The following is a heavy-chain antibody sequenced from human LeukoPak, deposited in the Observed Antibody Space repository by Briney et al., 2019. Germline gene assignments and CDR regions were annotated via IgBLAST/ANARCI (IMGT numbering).Heavy chain of an antibody. CDR3: ARGEPPYCGGDCYTLYAFDI. CDR1: GGSISSYY. J-gene: IGHJ3*02. V-gene: IGHV4-59*01. CDR2: IYYSGST. D-gene: IGHD2-21*02. Sequence: SETLSLTCTVSGGSISSYYWSWIRQPPGKGLEWIGYIYYSGSTNYNPSLKSRVTISVDTSKNQFSLKLSSVTAADTAVYYCARGEPPYCGGDCYTLYAFDIWGQGTMVTVSS.